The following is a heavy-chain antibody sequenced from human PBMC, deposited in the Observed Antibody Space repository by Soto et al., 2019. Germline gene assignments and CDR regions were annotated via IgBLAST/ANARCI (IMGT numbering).Heavy chain of an antibody. CDR1: GFTFSSYG. V-gene: IGHV3-33*01. Sequence: GGSLRLSCAASGFTFSSYGMHWVRQAPGKGLEWVAVIWYDGSNKYYADSVKGRFTISRDNSKNTLYLQMNSLRAEDTAVYYCARDGEGEGLDYWGQGTLVTVSS. CDR3: ARDGEGEGLDY. D-gene: IGHD7-27*01. CDR2: IWYDGSNK. J-gene: IGHJ4*02.